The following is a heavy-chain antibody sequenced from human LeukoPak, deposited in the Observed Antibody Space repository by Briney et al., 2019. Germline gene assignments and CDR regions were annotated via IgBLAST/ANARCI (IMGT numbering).Heavy chain of an antibody. CDR3: ARRVGDIAAAGSTGSTLFDY. Sequence: PSETLSLTCTVSGGSFSSYYWSWIRQPPGKGLAWIGYIYYSGSTNYNPSLKSRVTISVDTSKNQFSLKLSSVTAADAAVYYCARRVGDIAAAGSTGSTLFDYWGQGTLVTVSS. CDR1: GGSFSSYY. V-gene: IGHV4-59*01. D-gene: IGHD6-13*01. J-gene: IGHJ4*02. CDR2: IYYSGST.